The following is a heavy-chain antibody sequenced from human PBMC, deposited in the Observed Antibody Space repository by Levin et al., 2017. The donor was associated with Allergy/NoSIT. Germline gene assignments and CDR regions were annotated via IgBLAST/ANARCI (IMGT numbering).Heavy chain of an antibody. CDR3: ARGNYGRYYGMDV. J-gene: IGHJ6*02. D-gene: IGHD1-7*01. CDR1: GGSISSYY. CDR2: IYYSGST. Sequence: SETLSLTCTVSGGSISSYYWSWIRQPPGKGLEWIGYIYYSGSTNYNPSLKSRVTISVDTSKNQFSLKLSSVTAADTAVYYCARGNYGRYYGMDVWGQGTTVTVSS. V-gene: IGHV4-59*01.